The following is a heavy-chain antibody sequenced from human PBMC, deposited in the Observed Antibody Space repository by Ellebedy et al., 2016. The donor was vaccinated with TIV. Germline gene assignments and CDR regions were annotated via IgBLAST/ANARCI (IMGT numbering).Heavy chain of an antibody. J-gene: IGHJ4*02. Sequence: GESLKISFAASGFTFSSYAMSWVRQAPGKGLEWVSTISSTGSRTYSADSVDGRFIISRDNYKKTLYLQIKRLRVEDTDVYYCAKGRGGGSDTSAPRYYFDYWGLGTLVTVAS. V-gene: IGHV3-23*01. CDR1: GFTFSSYA. D-gene: IGHD3-22*01. CDR2: ISSTGSRT. CDR3: AKGRGGGSDTSAPRYYFDY.